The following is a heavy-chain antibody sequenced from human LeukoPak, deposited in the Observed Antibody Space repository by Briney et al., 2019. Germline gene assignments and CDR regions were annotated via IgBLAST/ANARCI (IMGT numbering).Heavy chain of an antibody. J-gene: IGHJ5*02. CDR2: IYPGDSDT. CDR3: ARHLGPIAAAIP. CDR1: GYSFTSYW. D-gene: IGHD6-13*01. Sequence: GESLQISFKGSGYSFTSYWIGWVRPMPGKGGEGMGIIYPGDSDTRYSPSFQGQVTISADKSISTAYLQWSSLKASDTAMYYCARHLGPIAAAIPWGQGTLVTVSS. V-gene: IGHV5-51*01.